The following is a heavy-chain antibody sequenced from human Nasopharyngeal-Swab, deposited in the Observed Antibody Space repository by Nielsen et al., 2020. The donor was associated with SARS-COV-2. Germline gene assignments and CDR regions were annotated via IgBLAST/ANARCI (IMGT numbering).Heavy chain of an antibody. J-gene: IGHJ4*02. CDR3: ARGQDGAAAAL. Sequence: ESLKLSCAASGFTFSSYAMSWVRQAPGKRLEWVGEINHSGGTRYNPSLKSRVVISVDTYTNQLSLKLTSLTAADTAMYYCARGQDGAAAALWGQGTLVTVSS. CDR2: INHSGGT. V-gene: IGHV4-34*01. D-gene: IGHD6-13*01. CDR1: GFTFSSYA.